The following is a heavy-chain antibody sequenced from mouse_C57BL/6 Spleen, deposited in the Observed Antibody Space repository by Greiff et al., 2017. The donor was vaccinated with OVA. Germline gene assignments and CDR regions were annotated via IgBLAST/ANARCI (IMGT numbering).Heavy chain of an antibody. CDR1: GYAFTNYL. D-gene: IGHD1-2*01. Sequence: QVQLQQSGAELVRPGTSVKVSCKASGYAFTNYLIEWVKQRPGQGLEWIGVINPGSGGTNYNEKFKGKATLTADKSSSTAYMQLSSLTSEDSAVYFCARSPYDSGYLFAYWGQGTLVTVSA. V-gene: IGHV1-54*01. CDR3: ARSPYDSGYLFAY. J-gene: IGHJ3*01. CDR2: INPGSGGT.